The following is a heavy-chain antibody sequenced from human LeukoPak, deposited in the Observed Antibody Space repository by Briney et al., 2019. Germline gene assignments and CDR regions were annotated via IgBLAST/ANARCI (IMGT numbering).Heavy chain of an antibody. V-gene: IGHV3-48*01. J-gene: IGHJ4*02. CDR3: VRVKGTYFDY. CDR1: GFPLSSYS. D-gene: IGHD1-1*01. Sequence: GGSLRLSCTASGFPLSSYSINWVRQAPGKGLEWISYISSSSSNIYYLDSVQGRLTVSRDNERNSLFLQIDSPRAEDTAVYYCVRVKGTYFDYWGQGSLVTISS. CDR2: ISSSSSNI.